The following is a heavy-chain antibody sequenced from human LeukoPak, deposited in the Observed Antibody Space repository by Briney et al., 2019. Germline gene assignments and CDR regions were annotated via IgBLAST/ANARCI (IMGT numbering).Heavy chain of an antibody. Sequence: GGSLRLSCVASRFTFSNYWMTWVRQAPGKGLEWVSAISGSGGSTYYADSVKGRFTISRDNSKNTLYLQMNSLRAEDTAVYYCARVRAGYYDSSGYLMRDAFDIWGQGTMVTVSS. D-gene: IGHD3-22*01. V-gene: IGHV3-23*01. J-gene: IGHJ3*02. CDR2: ISGSGGST. CDR1: RFTFSNYW. CDR3: ARVRAGYYDSSGYLMRDAFDI.